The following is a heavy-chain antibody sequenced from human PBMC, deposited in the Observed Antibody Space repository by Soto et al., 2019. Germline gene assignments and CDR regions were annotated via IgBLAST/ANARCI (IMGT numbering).Heavy chain of an antibody. J-gene: IGHJ5*02. D-gene: IGHD1-7*01. V-gene: IGHV1-8*01. CDR3: ARDHRSNWNYEGWFDP. CDR2: LNPNSGNT. Sequence: QVQLVQSGAEVKKPGASVKVSCKASGYMFSTYDINGVRQAPRQGLEWMGWLNPNSGNTGYAQKFQGRVTMTTNTSINTAYMVLSSLGSDDTAVYYCARDHRSNWNYEGWFDPWRQGTLVTVSS. CDR1: GYMFSTYD.